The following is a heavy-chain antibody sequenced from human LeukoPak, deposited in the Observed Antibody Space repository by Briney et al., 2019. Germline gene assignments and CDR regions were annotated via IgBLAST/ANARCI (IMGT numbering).Heavy chain of an antibody. Sequence: GESLKISCKGSGYSFTSYWIGWVRQMPGKGLEWMGIIYPGDSDTRYSPSFQGQVTISADKSISTAYLQWSSLKASDTAMYYCARAQNYGSGSYFSSNYYYYMDVWGKGTTVTVSS. CDR3: ARAQNYGSGSYFSSNYYYYMDV. CDR1: GYSFTSYW. D-gene: IGHD3-10*01. CDR2: IYPGDSDT. J-gene: IGHJ6*03. V-gene: IGHV5-51*01.